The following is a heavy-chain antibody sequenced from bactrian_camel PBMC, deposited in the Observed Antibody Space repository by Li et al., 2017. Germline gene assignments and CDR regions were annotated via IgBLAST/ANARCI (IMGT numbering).Heavy chain of an antibody. D-gene: IGHD3*01. Sequence: HVQLVESGGGSVQTGESLTLTCEYSISTIGDACMGWFRQSPGMEREGIASITYEGVTLYIGSVKGRFTISRNNAKSTLYLQMNSLKPEDTAMYYCANTFWSRCIGSKDGWVRGDPGHRL. J-gene: IGHJ4*01. CDR2: ITYEGVT. CDR1: ISTIGDAC. V-gene: IGHV3S63*01.